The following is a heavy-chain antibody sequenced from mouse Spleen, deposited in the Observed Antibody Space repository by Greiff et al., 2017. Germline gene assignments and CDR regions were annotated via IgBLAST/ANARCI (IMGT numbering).Heavy chain of an antibody. Sequence: DVHLVESGGGLVKPGGSLKLSCAASGFTFSDYGMHWVRQAPEKRLELVAAINSNGGSTYYPDTVKGRFTISRDNAKNTLYLQMSSLKSEDTALYYCARQLGLSYAMDYWGQGTSVTVSS. CDR1: GFTFSDYG. CDR2: INSNGGST. V-gene: IGHV5-6-2*01. D-gene: IGHD3-1*01. J-gene: IGHJ4*01. CDR3: ARQLGLSYAMDY.